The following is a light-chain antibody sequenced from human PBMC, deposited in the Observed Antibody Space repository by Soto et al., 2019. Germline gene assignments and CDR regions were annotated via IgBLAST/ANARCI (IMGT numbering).Light chain of an antibody. V-gene: IGLV2-14*01. CDR3: NSYTRSSTLV. CDR2: EVS. J-gene: IGLJ3*02. Sequence: QSVLTQPASVSGSPGQSITISCTGTSSDVGAYNYVSWYQQHPGKAPKLMIYEVSNRPSGVSNRFAGSKSGNTASLTISGLQAEDEADYYCNSYTRSSTLVFGRGTKLIVL. CDR1: SSDVGAYNY.